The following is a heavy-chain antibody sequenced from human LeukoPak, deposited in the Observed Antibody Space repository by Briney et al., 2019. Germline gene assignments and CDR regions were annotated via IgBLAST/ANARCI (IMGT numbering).Heavy chain of an antibody. CDR1: GSSISSYY. Sequence: SETLSLTCTVSGSSISSYYWSWIRQPPGKALEWIGYIYYSGSTNHNPSLKSRVTISVDTSKNQFSLKLSSVTAADTAVYYCARSILGSGWACIDYWGQGTLVTVSS. J-gene: IGHJ4*02. V-gene: IGHV4-59*01. CDR3: ARSILGSGWACIDY. D-gene: IGHD6-19*01. CDR2: IYYSGST.